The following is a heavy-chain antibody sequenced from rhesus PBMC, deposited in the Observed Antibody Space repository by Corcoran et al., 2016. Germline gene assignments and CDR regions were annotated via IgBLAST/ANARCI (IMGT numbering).Heavy chain of an antibody. Sequence: QVQLQESGPGLVKPSETLSLTCAVSGYSISSGYYWGWIRQPPGKGLEYIGYIIGSSGSTYHNPSLKSRVTISKDTSKNQFSLKLSSVTAADTVVYYCARHARGYSNYIDYWGQGVLVTVSS. V-gene: IGHV4-99*01. CDR1: GYSISSGYY. D-gene: IGHD5-30*01. J-gene: IGHJ4*01. CDR3: ARHARGYSNYIDY. CDR2: IIGSSGST.